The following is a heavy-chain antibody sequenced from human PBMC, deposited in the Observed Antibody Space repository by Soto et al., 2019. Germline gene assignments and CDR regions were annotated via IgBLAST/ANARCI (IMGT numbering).Heavy chain of an antibody. V-gene: IGHV3-23*01. Sequence: GGSLRLSCAASGFTFSSYWMHWVRQAPRKGLEWVSAISGSGGSTYYADSVKGRFTISRDNSKNTLYLQMNSLRAEDTAVYYCAKDFSRVHFTGYYTNYYYGMDVWGQGTTVTVSS. CDR1: GFTFSSYW. CDR2: ISGSGGST. CDR3: AKDFSRVHFTGYYTNYYYGMDV. D-gene: IGHD3-9*01. J-gene: IGHJ6*02.